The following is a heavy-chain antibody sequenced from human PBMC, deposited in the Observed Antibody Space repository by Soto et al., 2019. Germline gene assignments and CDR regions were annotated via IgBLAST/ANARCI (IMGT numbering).Heavy chain of an antibody. D-gene: IGHD1-26*01. V-gene: IGHV3-66*01. Sequence: EVQLVESGGGLVQPGGSLRLSCAASEFTVSSYYMNWVRQAPGKGLEWVSVIYSGGSTYYAESAKGRFTISRDISRNMMYLQMNSLRAEDTAVYYCAREKWDYIDVWGKGTTVTVSS. CDR2: IYSGGST. J-gene: IGHJ6*03. CDR1: EFTVSSYY. CDR3: AREKWDYIDV.